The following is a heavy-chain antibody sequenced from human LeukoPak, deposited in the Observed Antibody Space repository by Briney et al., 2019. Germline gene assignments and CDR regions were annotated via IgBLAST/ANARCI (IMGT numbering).Heavy chain of an antibody. V-gene: IGHV4-39*07. Sequence: SETLSLTCTVSGGSIRSSSYYWGWIRQPPGKGLEWIGNIFSAGFSYYNPSLKSRVTISVDTSKNQFYLKMTSVTAADTAIYSCARDVEWFDSWGQGTLVTVSS. CDR3: ARDVEWFDS. J-gene: IGHJ5*01. CDR1: GGSIRSSSYY. CDR2: IFSAGFS. D-gene: IGHD2-21*01.